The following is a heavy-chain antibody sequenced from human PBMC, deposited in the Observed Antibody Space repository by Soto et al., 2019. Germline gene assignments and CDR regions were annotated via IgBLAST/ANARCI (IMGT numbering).Heavy chain of an antibody. CDR1: GFTFSTYA. D-gene: IGHD3-3*01. Sequence: GGSLRLSCAASGFTFSTYAMTWVRQAPGKGLEWVSGISSSGSNIYYADSVKGRFTISRDNAKNSLYLQMNSLRDEDTAVYYCARDHRHDFWSGYYRPNYYYGMDVWGQGTTVTVSS. CDR3: ARDHRHDFWSGYYRPNYYYGMDV. CDR2: ISSSGSNI. J-gene: IGHJ6*02. V-gene: IGHV3-48*02.